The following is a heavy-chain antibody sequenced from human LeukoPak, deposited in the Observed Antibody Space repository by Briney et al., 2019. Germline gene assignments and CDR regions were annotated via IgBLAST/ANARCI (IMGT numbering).Heavy chain of an antibody. CDR3: ARDNYSYGSFDY. J-gene: IGHJ4*02. CDR2: IYHSGST. D-gene: IGHD5-18*01. Sequence: PSQTLSLTCAVSGGSISSGGYSWSWIRQPPGKGLEWIGYIYHSGSTYYNPSLKSRVTISVDRSKNQFSLKLSSVTAADTAVYYCARDNYSYGSFDYWGQGTLVTVSS. V-gene: IGHV4-30-2*01. CDR1: GGSISSGGYS.